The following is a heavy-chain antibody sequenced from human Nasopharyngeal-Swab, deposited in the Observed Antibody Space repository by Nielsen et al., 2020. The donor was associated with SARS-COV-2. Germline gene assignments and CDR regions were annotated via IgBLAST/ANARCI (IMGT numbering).Heavy chain of an antibody. Sequence: WVRQAPGQGLEWMGIINPSGGSTSYAQKFQGRVTMTRDTSTSTVYMELSSLRSEDTAVYYCARDPRIAALDYWGQGTLVTV. CDR2: INPSGGST. CDR3: ARDPRIAALDY. J-gene: IGHJ4*02. D-gene: IGHD6-13*01. V-gene: IGHV1-46*01.